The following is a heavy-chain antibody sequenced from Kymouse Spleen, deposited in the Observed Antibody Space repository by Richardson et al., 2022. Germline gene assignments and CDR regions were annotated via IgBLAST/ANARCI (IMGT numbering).Heavy chain of an antibody. V-gene: IGHV3-9*01. D-gene: IGHD6-19*01. Sequence: EVQLVESGGGLVQPGRSLRLSCAASGFTFDDYAMHWVRQAPGKGLEWVSGISWNSGSIGYADSVKGRFTISRDNAKNSLYLQMNSLRAEDTALYYCAKDGYSSGWSGMDVWGQGTTVTVSS. CDR1: GFTFDDYA. CDR2: ISWNSGSI. CDR3: AKDGYSSGWSGMDV. J-gene: IGHJ6*02.